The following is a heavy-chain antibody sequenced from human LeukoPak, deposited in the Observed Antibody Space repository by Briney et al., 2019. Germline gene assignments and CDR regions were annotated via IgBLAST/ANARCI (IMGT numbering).Heavy chain of an antibody. CDR3: ARVGNYGDSDRGVYYFDY. CDR2: INHSGST. V-gene: IGHV4-34*01. CDR1: GGSFSGYY. D-gene: IGHD4-17*01. Sequence: PSETLSLTCAVYGGSFSGYYWSWIRQPPGKGLEWIGEINHSGSTNYNPPLKSRVTISVDTSKNQFSLKLSSVTAADTAVYYCARVGNYGDSDRGVYYFDYWGQGTLVTVSS. J-gene: IGHJ4*02.